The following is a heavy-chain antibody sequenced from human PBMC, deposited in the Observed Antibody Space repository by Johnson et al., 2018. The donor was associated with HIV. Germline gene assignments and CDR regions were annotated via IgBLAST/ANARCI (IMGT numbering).Heavy chain of an antibody. D-gene: IGHD3-3*01. J-gene: IGHJ3*01. V-gene: IGHV3-11*01. CDR3: STDLGLEWSEGNDAFDV. CDR2: ISSSGSTK. CDR1: GFTFSDYY. Sequence: QVQLVESGGGLVKPGGSLRLSCAASGFTFSDYYMSWIRQAPGKGLEWVSYISSSGSTKYYVDSVKGRFPISRDNAKNSLYLQMNSLKTEDTAVYYCSTDLGLEWSEGNDAFDVWGQGTMVTVSS.